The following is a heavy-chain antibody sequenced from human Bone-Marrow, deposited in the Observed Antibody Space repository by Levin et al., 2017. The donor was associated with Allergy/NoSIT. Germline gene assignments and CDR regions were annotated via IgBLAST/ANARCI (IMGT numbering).Heavy chain of an antibody. D-gene: IGHD6-13*01. J-gene: IGHJ6*02. CDR3: ARGAGLAAADYYYYYAMDV. Sequence: HPGGSLRLSCAASGFILSDHYMDWVRQASGKGLEWVGRTRNKANSYTTEYAASVKGRFTISRDDSMNSLYLQMNSLKTEDTAVYYCARGAGLAAADYYYYYAMDVWGQGTTVTVSS. V-gene: IGHV3-72*01. CDR2: TRNKANSYTT. CDR1: GFILSDHY.